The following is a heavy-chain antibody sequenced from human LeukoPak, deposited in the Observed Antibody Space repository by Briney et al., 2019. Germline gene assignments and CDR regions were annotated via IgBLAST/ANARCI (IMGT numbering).Heavy chain of an antibody. Sequence: GGSLRLSCAASGFTFSLYWMNWVRQAPGKGLEWVASIMKDGSEKYYVDSVKGRFTISRDNAKDSLYLQMNSLRAEDTAVYYCAKARPGDTLDFWGQGTLVTVSS. CDR3: AKARPGDTLDF. CDR2: IMKDGSEK. J-gene: IGHJ4*02. CDR1: GFTFSLYW. V-gene: IGHV3-7*01. D-gene: IGHD3-10*01.